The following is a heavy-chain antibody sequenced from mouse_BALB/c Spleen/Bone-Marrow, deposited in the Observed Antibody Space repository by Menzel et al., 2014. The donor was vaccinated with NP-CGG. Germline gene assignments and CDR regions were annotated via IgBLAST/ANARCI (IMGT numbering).Heavy chain of an antibody. CDR3: ARSPYDYAAMDY. J-gene: IGHJ4*01. Sequence: EVKLLESGGGLVQPGGSRKLSCAASGFTFSSFGMHWVRQAPEKGLEWVAYISSGSSTVYYADTVKGRFTISGDNPKNTLFLQMTSLGSEDTAMYYCARSPYDYAAMDYWGQGTSVTVSS. V-gene: IGHV5-17*02. CDR2: ISSGSSTV. CDR1: GFTFSSFG. D-gene: IGHD2-4*01.